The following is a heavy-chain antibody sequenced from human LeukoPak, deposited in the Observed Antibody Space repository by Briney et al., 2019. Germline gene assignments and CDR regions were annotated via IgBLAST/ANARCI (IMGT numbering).Heavy chain of an antibody. Sequence: GGSLRLSCAASGFTFDDYGMIWVRQAPGKGLEWVSFIRSDGSHKFYVDSVKGRFTISRDNAKNTVFLQMNSLRVEDTAVYYCAKPSGSAFDFWGQGTLVTVSS. CDR3: AKPSGSAFDF. V-gene: IGHV3-30*02. CDR1: GFTFDDYG. CDR2: IRSDGSHK. J-gene: IGHJ4*02. D-gene: IGHD1-26*01.